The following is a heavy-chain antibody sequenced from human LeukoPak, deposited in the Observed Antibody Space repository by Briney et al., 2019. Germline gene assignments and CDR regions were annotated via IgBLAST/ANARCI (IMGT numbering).Heavy chain of an antibody. Sequence: GGSLRLSCAASGFTFSSYAMSWVRQAPGKGLEWVGFIRSKAYGGTTEYAASVKGRFTISRDDSKSIAYLQMNSLKTEDTAVYYCTRGPIVVVPAAHFDYWGQGTLVTVSS. CDR2: IRSKAYGGTT. D-gene: IGHD2-2*01. V-gene: IGHV3-49*04. CDR3: TRGPIVVVPAAHFDY. J-gene: IGHJ4*02. CDR1: GFTFSSYA.